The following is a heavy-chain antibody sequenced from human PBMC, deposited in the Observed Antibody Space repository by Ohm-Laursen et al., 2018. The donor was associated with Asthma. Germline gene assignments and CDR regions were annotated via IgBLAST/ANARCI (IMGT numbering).Heavy chain of an antibody. V-gene: IGHV3-30*03. Sequence: SLRLSCAASGFTFNSYGMHWVRQAPGKGLECVAIISYDGGNKYYADSVKGRFTISRDNSKNTLYLQMNSLRAEDTAVCYCARDEDASTCFDYWGQGTLVTVSS. J-gene: IGHJ4*02. CDR1: GFTFNSYG. CDR3: ARDEDASTCFDY. CDR2: ISYDGGNK.